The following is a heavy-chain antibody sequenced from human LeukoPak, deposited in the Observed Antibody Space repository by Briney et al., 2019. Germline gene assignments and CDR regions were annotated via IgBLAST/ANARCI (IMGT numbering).Heavy chain of an antibody. V-gene: IGHV4-39*01. CDR2: IYYSGST. Sequence: SETLSLTCTVSGGSISSSSYYWGWIRQPPGKGLEWIGSIYYSGSTYYNPSLKSRLTISVDTSKNQFSLKLSSVTAADTAVYYCAKLGGDNPSDAFDIWGQGTVVTVSS. D-gene: IGHD1-26*01. CDR1: GGSISSSSYY. J-gene: IGHJ3*02. CDR3: AKLGGDNPSDAFDI.